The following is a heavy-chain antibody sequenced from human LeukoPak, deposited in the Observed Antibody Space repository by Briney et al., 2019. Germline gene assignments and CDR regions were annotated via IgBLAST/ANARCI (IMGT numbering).Heavy chain of an antibody. CDR1: GFTFSDYY. CDR2: ISSSGSTI. V-gene: IGHV3-11*01. Sequence: GGSLRLSCAASGFTFSDYYMSWIRQAPGKGLEWVSYISSSGSTIYYADSVKGRFTISRDNAKNSLYLQMNSLRAEDTAVYYCARVKLGYCSSTSCYGDAFDIWGQGTMVTVSS. CDR3: ARVKLGYCSSTSCYGDAFDI. D-gene: IGHD2-2*01. J-gene: IGHJ3*02.